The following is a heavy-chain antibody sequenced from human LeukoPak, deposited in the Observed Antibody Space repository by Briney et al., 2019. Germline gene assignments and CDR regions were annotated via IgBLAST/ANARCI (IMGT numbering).Heavy chain of an antibody. J-gene: IGHJ4*02. CDR1: GFTFSNYW. CDR2: INPDGSTT. V-gene: IGHV3-74*01. Sequence: PGGSLRLSCAASGFTFSNYWMHWVRQDPGKGLVWVSFINPDGSTTNYADSVKGRFTISRDNAKNALYLQMNSLRAEDTAVYYCAKDLHHGSADYWGQGTLVTVSS. CDR3: AKDLHHGSADY. D-gene: IGHD2-2*03.